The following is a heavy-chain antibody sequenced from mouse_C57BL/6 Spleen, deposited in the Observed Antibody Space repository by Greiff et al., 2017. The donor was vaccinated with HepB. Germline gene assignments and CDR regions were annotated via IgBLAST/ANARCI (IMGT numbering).Heavy chain of an antibody. J-gene: IGHJ1*03. CDR1: GYTFTDYE. D-gene: IGHD1-1*01. Sequence: QVQLQQSGAELVRPGASVTLSCKASGYTFTDYEMHWVKQTPVHGLEWIGAIDPETGGTAYNQKFKGKAILTADKSSSTAYMELRSLTSEDSAVYYCTRGRDYYYFWYFDVWGTGTTVTVSS. CDR3: TRGRDYYYFWYFDV. CDR2: IDPETGGT. V-gene: IGHV1-15*01.